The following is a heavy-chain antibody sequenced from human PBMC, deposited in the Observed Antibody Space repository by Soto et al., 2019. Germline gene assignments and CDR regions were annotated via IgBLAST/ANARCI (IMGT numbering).Heavy chain of an antibody. D-gene: IGHD3-22*01. CDR3: ARDSDNSSGYLGY. J-gene: IGHJ4*02. V-gene: IGHV3-74*01. CDR2: INSDGSST. CDR1: GVTCSSLW. Sequence: CGPLRLSCAASGVTCSSLWMHWVRQAPGKGLVWVSRINSDGSSTSYADSVKGRFTISRDNAKNTLYLQMNSLRAEDTAVYYCARDSDNSSGYLGYWGQGTLVTVSS.